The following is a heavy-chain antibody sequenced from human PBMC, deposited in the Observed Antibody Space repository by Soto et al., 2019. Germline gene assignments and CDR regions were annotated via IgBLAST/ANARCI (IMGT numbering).Heavy chain of an antibody. Sequence: SETLSLTSAVSGYSISSGYYWAWLRQPPGKGLEWIGSIYHGVSTYYTPSLNSRVTLSIDMTNNHVSLILNSVTAADTAVYYCARVAPWVPYYYDSSPYTFENWFDPWGQGTLVTVPQ. D-gene: IGHD3-22*01. J-gene: IGHJ5*02. CDR1: GYSISSGYY. CDR3: ARVAPWVPYYYDSSPYTFENWFDP. V-gene: IGHV4-38-2*01. CDR2: IYHGVST.